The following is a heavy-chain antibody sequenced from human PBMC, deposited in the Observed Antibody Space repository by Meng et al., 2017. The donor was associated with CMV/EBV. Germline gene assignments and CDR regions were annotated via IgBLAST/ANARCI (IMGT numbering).Heavy chain of an antibody. Sequence: GGSLRLSCAASGFTFSSYSMNWVRQAPGKGLEWVSSISSSSSYIYYADSVKGRFTISRDNAKNSPYLQMNSLRAEDTAVYYCARIGERWFDPWGQGTLVTVSS. V-gene: IGHV3-21*01. CDR3: ARIGERWFDP. CDR2: ISSSSSYI. J-gene: IGHJ5*02. CDR1: GFTFSSYS.